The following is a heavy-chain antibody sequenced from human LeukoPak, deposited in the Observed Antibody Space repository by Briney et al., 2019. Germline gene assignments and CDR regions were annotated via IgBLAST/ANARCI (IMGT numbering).Heavy chain of an antibody. CDR3: ARGTKYGDAYGED. J-gene: IGHJ4*02. D-gene: IGHD4-17*01. CDR2: ISSSGSTI. Sequence: PGGSLRLSCAASGFTFSSYEMNWVRQAPGKGLEWVSYISSSGSTIYYADSVKGRFTISRDNAKNSLYLQMNSLRAEDTAVYYCARGTKYGDAYGEDWGQGTLVTVSS. CDR1: GFTFSSYE. V-gene: IGHV3-48*03.